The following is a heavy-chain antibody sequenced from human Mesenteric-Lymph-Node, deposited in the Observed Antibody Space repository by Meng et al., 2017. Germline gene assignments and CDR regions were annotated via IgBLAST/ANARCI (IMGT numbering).Heavy chain of an antibody. V-gene: IGHV4-4*02. CDR1: GGTISSDIW. CDR2: VYHRGDT. Sequence: VKLQESGPGLEKPSQSLSLTCTCSGGTISSDIWWSWVRQPPGKGLEWIGEVYHRGDTNYNPSLKSRVDISVDKSKNQFYLSLLSVTAADTAVYYCGRDQGRELINHWGQGTLVTVSS. CDR3: GRDQGRELINH. J-gene: IGHJ4*02. D-gene: IGHD1-7*01.